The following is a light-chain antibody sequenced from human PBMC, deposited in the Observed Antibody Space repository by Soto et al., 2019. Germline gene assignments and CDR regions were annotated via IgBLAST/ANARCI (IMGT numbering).Light chain of an antibody. CDR3: QQSYSTHSIT. CDR2: DAS. Sequence: IQMTQSPSSLSASVGDRATITCRASQGIRNDLGWYQQKPAEATKLMIYDASALPRGVPSRFSGSGSGTDFTLTISSLQPEDFANYYCQQSYSTHSITFGQGTRLEIK. CDR1: QGIRND. J-gene: IGKJ5*01. V-gene: IGKV1-39*01.